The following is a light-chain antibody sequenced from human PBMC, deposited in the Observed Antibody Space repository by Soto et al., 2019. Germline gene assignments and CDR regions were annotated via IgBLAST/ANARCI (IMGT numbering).Light chain of an antibody. Sequence: DIQMTQSPSTLSASVGDRVTITCRASHSISSWLAWYPQKPGTAPRLLIYKASTLESGVPSRFSGSRSGTEFTLTISSLQPDDFATYYCQQYVTAFRSCGQGTKVDSK. CDR1: HSISSW. J-gene: IGKJ1*01. CDR2: KAS. CDR3: QQYVTAFRS. V-gene: IGKV1-5*03.